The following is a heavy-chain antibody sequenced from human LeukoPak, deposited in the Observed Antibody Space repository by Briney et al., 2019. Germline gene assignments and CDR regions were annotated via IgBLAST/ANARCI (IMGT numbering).Heavy chain of an antibody. CDR1: GFTFSSAW. V-gene: IGHV3-15*01. Sequence: TGGSLRLSCPGSGFTFSSAWMTWVRQIPGKGLEWVGHIKSRTDGGTTDYAAPVKDRFTISRDDSKNTVYLQMNSLKTEDSAVYFCATEFYSNGYNFWGQGTLVIVSS. CDR3: ATEFYSNGYNF. J-gene: IGHJ4*02. CDR2: IKSRTDGGTT. D-gene: IGHD5-24*01.